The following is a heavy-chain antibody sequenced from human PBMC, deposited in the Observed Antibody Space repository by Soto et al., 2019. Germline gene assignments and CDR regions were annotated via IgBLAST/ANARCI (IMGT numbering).Heavy chain of an antibody. V-gene: IGHV3-23*01. D-gene: IGHD3-10*02. J-gene: IGHJ6*02. Sequence: EVQLLESGGGLGQPGGSLRLSCAASGFTFSSYAMTWVRQAPGRGLEWVSAISGTGSPTYYADSVKGRFTISRDNSKNTLYLQMNSLSADDTAVYYCARDMSGATYNYYYGMDVWGQGTTVTVSS. CDR1: GFTFSSYA. CDR2: ISGTGSPT. CDR3: ARDMSGATYNYYYGMDV.